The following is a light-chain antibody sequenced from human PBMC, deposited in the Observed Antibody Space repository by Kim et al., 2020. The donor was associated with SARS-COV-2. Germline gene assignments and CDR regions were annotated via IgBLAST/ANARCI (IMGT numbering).Light chain of an antibody. CDR2: DAS. CDR1: KFISHY. V-gene: IGKV1-27*01. Sequence: DIQMTQSPSSLSASVGDRVTITCRTSKFISHYLAWYQQKPGKVPQLLIYDASTLQPGVPSRFSGTASGTEFTLTINSLQPEDVATYYCQKYDGAPWTFGQGTKVDIK. CDR3: QKYDGAPWT. J-gene: IGKJ1*01.